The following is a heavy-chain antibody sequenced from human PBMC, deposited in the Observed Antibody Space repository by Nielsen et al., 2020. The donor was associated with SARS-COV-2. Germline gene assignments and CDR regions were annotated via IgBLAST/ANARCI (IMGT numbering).Heavy chain of an antibody. V-gene: IGHV5-10-1*01. CDR2: IDPSDSYT. D-gene: IGHD5-18*01. CDR1: GYSFTSYW. CDR3: ARHGGYSYELDY. J-gene: IGHJ4*02. Sequence: GGSLRLSCKGSGYSFTSYWISWVRQMPGKGLEWMGRIDPSDSYTNYSPSFQGHVTISADKSISTAYLQWSSLKASDTAMYYCARHGGYSYELDYWGQGTLVTVSS.